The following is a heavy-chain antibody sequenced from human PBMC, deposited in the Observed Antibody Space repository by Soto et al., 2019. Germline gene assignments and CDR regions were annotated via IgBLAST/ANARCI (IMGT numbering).Heavy chain of an antibody. V-gene: IGHV3-23*01. J-gene: IGHJ6*02. CDR1: GFTFSSYA. D-gene: IGHD6-19*01. CDR3: ARVDSSGWYLNYYGMDV. CDR2: ISGSGAST. Sequence: GGSLRLSCAASGFTFSSYAMNWVRQAPGTGLEWVSAISGSGASTYYADSVKGRFTISRGNSKNTLYLQMNSLRAEDTAVYYCARVDSSGWYLNYYGMDVWGQGTTVTVSS.